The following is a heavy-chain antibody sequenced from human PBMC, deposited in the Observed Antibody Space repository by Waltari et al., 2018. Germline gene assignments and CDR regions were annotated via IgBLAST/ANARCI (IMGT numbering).Heavy chain of an antibody. CDR1: GGSFSSYY. Sequence: QVQLQQWGAGLLKPSVTLSLTCAVYGGSFSSYYWSWIRQTPGKGLEWIGEINHSGSTNYNPSLKSRVTISVDTSKNQFSLKLSSVTAADTAVYYCARGTRAREYYFDYWGQGTLVTVSS. CDR2: INHSGST. CDR3: ARGTRAREYYFDY. J-gene: IGHJ4*02. V-gene: IGHV4-34*01. D-gene: IGHD3-10*01.